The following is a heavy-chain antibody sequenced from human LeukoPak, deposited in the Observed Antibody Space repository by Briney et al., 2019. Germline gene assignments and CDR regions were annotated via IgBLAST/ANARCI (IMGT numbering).Heavy chain of an antibody. Sequence: SETLSLTCAVYGGSFSGYYWSWIRQPPGKGLEWIGEINHSGSTNYNPSLKSRVTISVDTSKNQFSLKLSSVTAADTAVYYCARLTSSYYYMDVWGKGTTVTISS. CDR3: ARLTSSYYYMDV. D-gene: IGHD5/OR15-5a*01. J-gene: IGHJ6*03. V-gene: IGHV4-34*01. CDR2: INHSGST. CDR1: GGSFSGYY.